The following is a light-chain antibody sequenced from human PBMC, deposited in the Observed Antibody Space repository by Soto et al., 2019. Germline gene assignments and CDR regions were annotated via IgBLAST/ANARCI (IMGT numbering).Light chain of an antibody. J-gene: IGKJ3*01. CDR1: QSVLHSSNGNNY. V-gene: IGKV4-1*01. Sequence: DIVMTQSPDFLAVSLGERATIKCRSSQSVLHSSNGNNYLAWYQQKPGQPPKLLIYWSSTRESGVPDRVSGSGSGRDVTVTVNSLQAGGAAVYYCQQYQSLAFTFGPGTKVHI. CDR3: QQYQSLAFT. CDR2: WSS.